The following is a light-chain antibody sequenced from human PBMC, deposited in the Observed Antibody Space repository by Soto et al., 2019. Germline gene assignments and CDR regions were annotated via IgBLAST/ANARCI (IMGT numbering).Light chain of an antibody. CDR1: QSVSSSY. CDR2: GAS. Sequence: EIVLTQSPGTLSLSPGERATLSCRASQSVSSSYLAWYQQKPGQAPRLLIYGASSRATGIPDSFSGSGSVTDSTLTISRLEPEDFAVYYCQQYGSSPVTFGQGTKVEIK. CDR3: QQYGSSPVT. J-gene: IGKJ1*01. V-gene: IGKV3-20*01.